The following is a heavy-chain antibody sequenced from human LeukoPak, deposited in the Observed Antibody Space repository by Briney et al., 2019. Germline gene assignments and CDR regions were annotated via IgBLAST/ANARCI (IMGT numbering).Heavy chain of an antibody. J-gene: IGHJ5*02. D-gene: IGHD4-17*01. Sequence: ASVKVSCKAAGYTFTGYYMHWVRQAPGQGLEWMGWINPNSVGTNYAQKFHGRVTMTRYTSIITAYMELRRLRSDDTAVYYCARDHKYSGLDNDYGDYADNWFDAWGQGTLVTASS. CDR3: ARDHKYSGLDNDYGDYADNWFDA. CDR2: INPNSVGT. CDR1: GYTFTGYY. V-gene: IGHV1-2*02.